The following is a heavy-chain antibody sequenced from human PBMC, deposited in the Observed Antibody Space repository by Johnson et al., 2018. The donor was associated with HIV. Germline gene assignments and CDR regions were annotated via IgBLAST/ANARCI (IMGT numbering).Heavy chain of an antibody. D-gene: IGHD3-16*02. Sequence: QVQLVESGGGVVQPGRSLRVSCAASGFAFSDYYMSWIRQAPGKGLEWVAVISYDGSNKYYADSVKGRFTISRDNSKNTLYLQMNSLRAEDTAVYYCARDVLGDGTYPPDAFDIWGQGTMITVSS. CDR2: ISYDGSNK. J-gene: IGHJ3*02. CDR3: ARDVLGDGTYPPDAFDI. V-gene: IGHV3-30*03. CDR1: GFAFSDYY.